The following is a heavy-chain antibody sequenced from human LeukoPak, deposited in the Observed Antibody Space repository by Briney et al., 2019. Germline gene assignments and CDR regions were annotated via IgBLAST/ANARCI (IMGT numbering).Heavy chain of an antibody. D-gene: IGHD1-14*01. CDR3: ARRAGALNPFDY. CDR1: GYTFIMYG. V-gene: IGHV1-18*01. Sequence: ASVKVSCKASGYTFIMYGIRWVRQAPGQGLEWMGWVSGHNGDTNYAQKVQGRVTMTTDTSTSTAYMELRSLRSDDTAVYYCARRAGALNPFDYWGRGTLVTVSS. CDR2: VSGHNGDT. J-gene: IGHJ4*02.